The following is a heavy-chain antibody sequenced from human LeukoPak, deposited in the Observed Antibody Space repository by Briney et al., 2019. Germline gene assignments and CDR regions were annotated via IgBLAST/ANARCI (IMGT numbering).Heavy chain of an antibody. CDR2: NSSNCGST. J-gene: IGHJ3*02. CDR1: GFTFSTYA. V-gene: IGHV3-23*01. D-gene: IGHD5-24*01. CDR3: AKDGGDGYTGDAFDI. Sequence: PGGTLRLSCAASGFTFSTYAMSWVRQPPGRGREEGSGNSSNCGSTFYTDSVKGRFTISRDTSKNRVYLQMNSLRAEDTAIYYCAKDGGDGYTGDAFDIWGQGTMVTVSS.